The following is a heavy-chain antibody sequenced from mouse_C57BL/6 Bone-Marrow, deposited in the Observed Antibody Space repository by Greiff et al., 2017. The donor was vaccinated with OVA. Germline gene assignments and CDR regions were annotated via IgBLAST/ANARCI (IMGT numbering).Heavy chain of an antibody. CDR3: TPDYVSSEDWFAY. Sequence: EVQLQQSGTVLARPGASVKMSCKTSGYTFTSYWMHWVKQRPGQGLEWIGAINPGNSDTSYNQKVKGRVKLSADTSASTAYMELSSLTNEDSAIDYCTPDYVSSEDWFAYWGQGTLVTVSA. D-gene: IGHD1-1*01. CDR1: GYTFTSYW. CDR2: INPGNSDT. J-gene: IGHJ3*01. V-gene: IGHV1-5*01.